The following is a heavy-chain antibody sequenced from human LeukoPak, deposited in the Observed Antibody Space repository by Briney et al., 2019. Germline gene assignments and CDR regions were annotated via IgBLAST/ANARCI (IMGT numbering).Heavy chain of an antibody. V-gene: IGHV3-30*02. CDR2: MWSDGSYT. CDR3: AKDKGNYGYDN. D-gene: IGHD5-24*01. CDR1: GFSVTSNG. Sequence: PGGSLRLSCAASGFSVTSNGMHWVRQAPGKGLEWVGLMWSDGSYTYYADSVRGRFTISRDISKNTVYLQMNRLRPEDTAMYFCAKDKGNYGYDNRGQGTLVTVSS. J-gene: IGHJ4*02.